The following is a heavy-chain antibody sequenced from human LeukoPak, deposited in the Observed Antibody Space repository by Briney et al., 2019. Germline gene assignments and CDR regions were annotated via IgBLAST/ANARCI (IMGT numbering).Heavy chain of an antibody. CDR2: INHSGST. CDR1: GYSISSGYY. J-gene: IGHJ4*02. V-gene: IGHV4-38-2*02. Sequence: KPSETLSLTCTVSGYSISSGYYWSWIRQPPGKGLEWIGEINHSGSTNYNPSLKSRVTISVDTSKNQFSLKLSSVTAADTAVYYCAARITTESSVDYWGQGTLVTVSS. D-gene: IGHD1-20*01. CDR3: AARITTESSVDY.